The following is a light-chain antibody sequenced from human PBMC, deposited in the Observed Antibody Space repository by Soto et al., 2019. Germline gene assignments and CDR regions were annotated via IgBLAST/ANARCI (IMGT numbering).Light chain of an antibody. CDR3: SSYTNSSPWV. J-gene: IGLJ3*02. CDR1: SSDVGGYNY. Sequence: QSALTQPASVSGSPGQSITISCTGTSSDVGGYNYVSWYQQHPGKAPKLMIYDVSNRPSGVSNRFSGSKSGNTASLTISGLQAEDEDDYYCSSYTNSSPWVFGGGTKLTVL. CDR2: DVS. V-gene: IGLV2-14*01.